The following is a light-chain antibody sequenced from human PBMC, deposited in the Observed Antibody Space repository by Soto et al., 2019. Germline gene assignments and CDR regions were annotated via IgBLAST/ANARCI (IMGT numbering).Light chain of an antibody. CDR3: QHHDVATYT. V-gene: IGKV1-33*01. CDR1: HHVNKY. J-gene: IGKJ2*01. CDR2: VVS. Sequence: DIQMTQSPSSLSASVGDRVSITCQASHHVNKYLTWYQQKPGKAPNLLIYVVSKLKTGVASRFSGSGSGTQFTLTITNLQPEDFATYYCQHHDVATYTFGQGTRLDIK.